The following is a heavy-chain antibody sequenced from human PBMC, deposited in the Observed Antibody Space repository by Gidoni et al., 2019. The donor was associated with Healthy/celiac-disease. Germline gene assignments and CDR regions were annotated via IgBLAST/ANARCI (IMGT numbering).Heavy chain of an antibody. CDR1: GFTFSSYA. V-gene: IGHV3-23*01. CDR2: ISGSGGST. J-gene: IGHJ4*02. Sequence: EVQLLESGGGLVQPGGSLRLSCAASGFTFSSYAMSWVRQAPGKGLEWVSAISGSGGSTYYADSVKGRFTISRDNSKNTLYLQMNSLRAEDTAVYYCAKGGYDSSGYYYVFDYWGQGTLVTVSS. CDR3: AKGGYDSSGYYYVFDY. D-gene: IGHD3-22*01.